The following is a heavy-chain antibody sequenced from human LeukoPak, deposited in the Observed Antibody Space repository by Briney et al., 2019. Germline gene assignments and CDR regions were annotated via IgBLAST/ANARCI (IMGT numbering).Heavy chain of an antibody. J-gene: IGHJ4*02. D-gene: IGHD3-10*01. Sequence: GGSLRLSCAVSGFTFSSYWMHWVRQAPGKGLVWVSHINPAGSTAFYADSVKGRFTISRDNAKNTVYLQMSSLGAEDTAVYYRGRGMIGAYGSDYWGQGTLVTVSS. CDR3: GRGMIGAYGSDY. CDR2: INPAGSTA. CDR1: GFTFSSYW. V-gene: IGHV3-74*01.